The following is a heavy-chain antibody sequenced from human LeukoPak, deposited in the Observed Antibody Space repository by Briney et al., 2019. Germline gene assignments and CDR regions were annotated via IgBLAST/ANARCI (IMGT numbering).Heavy chain of an antibody. CDR2: IYYTGSA. J-gene: IGHJ5*02. V-gene: IGHV4-30-2*01. CDR1: GGSISSGGYS. Sequence: PSETLSLTCAVSGGSISSGGYSWSWIRQLPGKGLERIGYIYYTGSAYYNPSLKSRVSISEDRPRNQFSLKLSSVTAADTAVYYCATKVTYGSYSWFDPWGQGTLVTVSS. CDR3: ATKVTYGSYSWFDP. D-gene: IGHD2-21*02.